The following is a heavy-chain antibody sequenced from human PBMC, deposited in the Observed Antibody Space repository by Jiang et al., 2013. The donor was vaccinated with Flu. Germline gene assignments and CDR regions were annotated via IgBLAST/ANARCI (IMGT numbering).Heavy chain of an antibody. CDR3: ARDWDYGGNSGASFDY. D-gene: IGHD4-23*01. V-gene: IGHV4-38-2*02. J-gene: IGHJ4*02. Sequence: GSGLVKPSETLSLTCAVSGYSISSGYYWGWIRQPPGKGLEWIGSIYHSGSTYYNPSLKSRVTISVDTSKNQFSLKLSSVTAADTAVYYCARDWDYGGNSGASFDYWGQGTLVTVSS. CDR2: IYHSGST. CDR1: GYSISSGYY.